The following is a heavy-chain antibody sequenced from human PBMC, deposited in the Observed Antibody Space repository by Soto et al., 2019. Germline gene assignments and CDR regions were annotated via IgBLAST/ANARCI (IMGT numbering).Heavy chain of an antibody. V-gene: IGHV3-7*01. CDR1: GFTFTNYW. Sequence: GGSLKLSCAASGFTFTNYWMNCVRHAPGKGLEWVANIKQDGSEKYYADSAKGRFIISRDNAKTSLHLQMNSLRAEDTAVYYCARDMGVFWSGYPEGGFDYWGQGTPVTVS. D-gene: IGHD3-3*01. CDR3: ARDMGVFWSGYPEGGFDY. J-gene: IGHJ4*02. CDR2: IKQDGSEK.